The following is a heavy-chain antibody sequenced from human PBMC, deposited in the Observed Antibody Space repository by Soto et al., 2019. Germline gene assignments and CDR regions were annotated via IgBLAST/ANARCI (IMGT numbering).Heavy chain of an antibody. D-gene: IGHD3-10*01. Sequence: QVHLQQWGAGLFKPSEILSLTCAVYGGSFSGSYWSWIRQPPGKVLEWIGEINHSGSTNYNPSLKSRVSISVGTSTTQFSLKLSAVPAADTAVYYCARGRGDGYNQHWYFDLWGRGTLVTVSS. V-gene: IGHV4-34*01. J-gene: IGHJ2*01. CDR3: ARGRGDGYNQHWYFDL. CDR2: INHSGST. CDR1: GGSFSGSY.